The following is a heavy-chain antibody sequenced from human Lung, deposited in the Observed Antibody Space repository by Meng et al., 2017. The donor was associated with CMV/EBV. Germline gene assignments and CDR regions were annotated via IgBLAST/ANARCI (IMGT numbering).Heavy chain of an antibody. Sequence: QMQLAGSGPGLVKPSQTLSLTCTVSGGSLSSGDYYWSWIRQPPGKGLEWIGYIYYSGSTYYNPSLKSRVTISVDTSKNQFSLKLSSVTAADTAVYYCARALDTAMVTFDYWGQGTLVTVSS. CDR2: IYYSGST. CDR1: GGSLSSGDYY. CDR3: ARALDTAMVTFDY. V-gene: IGHV4-30-4*08. D-gene: IGHD5-18*01. J-gene: IGHJ4*02.